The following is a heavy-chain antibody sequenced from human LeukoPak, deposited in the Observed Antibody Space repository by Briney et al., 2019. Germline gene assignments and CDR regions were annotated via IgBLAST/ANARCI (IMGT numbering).Heavy chain of an antibody. J-gene: IGHJ2*01. CDR2: IYTSVST. V-gene: IGHV4-4*07. D-gene: IGHD2-2*02. Sequence: SETLSLTCTVSGGSISSYYWSWIRQPAGKGLEWIGRIYTSVSTNYNPSLKSRVTMSVDTSKNQFSLKLSSVTAADTAVYYCARDHPRYCSSTSCYTSPHFTSPYWYFDLWGRGTLVTVSS. CDR3: ARDHPRYCSSTSCYTSPHFTSPYWYFDL. CDR1: GGSISSYY.